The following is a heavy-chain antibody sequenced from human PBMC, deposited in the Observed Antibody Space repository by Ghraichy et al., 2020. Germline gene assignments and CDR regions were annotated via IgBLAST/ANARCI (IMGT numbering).Heavy chain of an antibody. Sequence: GESLNISCAASGFTFSNYWMSRVRQAPGKGLEWVANIKEDGSEKYYGDSVKGRFTIFRDNAKNSLYLQMNSLRAEDTAVYYCARFRPFDYWGQGTLVTVSS. CDR2: IKEDGSEK. V-gene: IGHV3-7*01. CDR3: ARFRPFDY. J-gene: IGHJ4*02. CDR1: GFTFSNYW.